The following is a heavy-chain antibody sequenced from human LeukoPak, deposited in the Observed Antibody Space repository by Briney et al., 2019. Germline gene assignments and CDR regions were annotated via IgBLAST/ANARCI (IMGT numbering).Heavy chain of an antibody. V-gene: IGHV3-73*01. CDR3: RAAADLNDY. J-gene: IGHJ4*02. CDR1: GFTFSGSA. CDR2: IRSKADSYTT. Sequence: GGSLTLSCAASGFTFSGSAMHWVRQASGKGLEWLGRIRSKADSYTTAYAASVKGRFIVSRDDSKNTAYLQMNSLKTGDTAVYYCRAAADLNDYWGQGTLVTVSS. D-gene: IGHD6-13*01.